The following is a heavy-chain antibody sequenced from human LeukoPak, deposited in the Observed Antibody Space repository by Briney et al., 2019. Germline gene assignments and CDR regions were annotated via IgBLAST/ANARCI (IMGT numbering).Heavy chain of an antibody. CDR3: AREASASYYFDY. CDR1: VFTFSSYA. Sequence: PGGSLRLSCAASVFTFSSYAMHWVRQAPGKGLEWVAVISYDGSNKYYADSVKGRFTISRDNSKNTLYLQMNSLRAEDTAVYYCAREASASYYFDYWGQGTLVTVSS. D-gene: IGHD6-6*01. J-gene: IGHJ4*02. V-gene: IGHV3-30*04. CDR2: ISYDGSNK.